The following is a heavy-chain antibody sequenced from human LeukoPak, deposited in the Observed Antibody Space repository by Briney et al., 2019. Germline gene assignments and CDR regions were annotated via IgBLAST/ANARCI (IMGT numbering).Heavy chain of an antibody. CDR2: IYYSGST. CDR1: GGSISSYY. Sequence: SETLSLTCTVSGGSISSYYWSWIRQPPGKGLEWIGYIYYSGSTNYNPSLKSRVTMSVDTSKNQFSLKLSSVTAADTAVYYCARDPVLNLGYCSSTSCYTYWGQGTLVTVSS. D-gene: IGHD2-2*02. CDR3: ARDPVLNLGYCSSTSCYTY. J-gene: IGHJ4*02. V-gene: IGHV4-59*12.